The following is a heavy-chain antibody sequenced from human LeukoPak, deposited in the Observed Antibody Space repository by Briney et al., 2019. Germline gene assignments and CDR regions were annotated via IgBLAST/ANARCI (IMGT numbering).Heavy chain of an antibody. CDR1: GFTFSSYD. CDR2: IWYDGSNK. J-gene: IGHJ1*01. CDR3: AREQIDYYDSSGSPKYFQH. V-gene: IGHV3-33*01. Sequence: GGSLRLSCAASGFTFSSYDMHWVRQAPGKGLEWVAVIWYDGSNKYYADSVKGRFTISRDNSKNTLYLQMNSLRAEDTAVYYCAREQIDYYDSSGSPKYFQHWGQGTLVTVSS. D-gene: IGHD3-22*01.